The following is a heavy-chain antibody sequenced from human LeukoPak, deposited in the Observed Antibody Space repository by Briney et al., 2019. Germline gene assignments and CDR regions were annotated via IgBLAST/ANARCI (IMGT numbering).Heavy chain of an antibody. Sequence: SETLSLTCTVSGGSISSSSYYWGWIRQPPGKGLEWIGSIYYSGSTYYNPSLKSLVTISVDTSKNQFSLKLSSVTAADTAVYYCARVGWFGEVLPFQHWGQGTLVTVSS. CDR1: GGSISSSSYY. CDR2: IYYSGST. CDR3: ARVGWFGEVLPFQH. V-gene: IGHV4-39*01. D-gene: IGHD3-10*01. J-gene: IGHJ1*01.